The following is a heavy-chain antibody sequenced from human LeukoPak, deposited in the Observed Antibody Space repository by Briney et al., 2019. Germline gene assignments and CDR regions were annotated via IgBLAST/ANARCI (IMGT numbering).Heavy chain of an antibody. Sequence: GGALRLSCAASGFTFSSYSMNWVRQAPGKGLDWVSSISSSSSYIYYADPVKGRFTISRDNAKNSLYLQMNSLRAEDTAVYYCARDPYCSSTSCYYDYWGQGTLVTVSS. CDR2: ISSSSSYI. V-gene: IGHV3-21*01. J-gene: IGHJ4*02. CDR1: GFTFSSYS. CDR3: ARDPYCSSTSCYYDY. D-gene: IGHD2-2*01.